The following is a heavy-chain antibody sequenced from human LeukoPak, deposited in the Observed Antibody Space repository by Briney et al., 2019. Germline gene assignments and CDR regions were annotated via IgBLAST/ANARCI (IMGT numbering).Heavy chain of an antibody. J-gene: IGHJ4*02. D-gene: IGHD3-16*02. V-gene: IGHV4-38-2*01. CDR3: ARPMVGGVIVIVY. Sequence: KPSETLSLTCAVSGYSISSGYYWGWIRQPPGKGLEWIGSIYHSGSTYYNPSLKSRVTISVDTSKNQFSLKLSSVTAADTAVYYCARPMVGGVIVIVYWGQGTLVTVSS. CDR2: IYHSGST. CDR1: GYSISSGYY.